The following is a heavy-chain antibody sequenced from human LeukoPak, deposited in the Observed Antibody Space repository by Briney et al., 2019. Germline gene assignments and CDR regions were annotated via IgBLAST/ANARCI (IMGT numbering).Heavy chain of an antibody. Sequence: GGSLRLSCAASGFTFSSYAMSWVRQAPGKGLEWVSSISGSGGSTYYADSVKGRFTISRDNSKNTLFVQMNSLRAEDTAAYYCAKEVGVLDTDMIEGGLSYYYYMDVWGKGTTVTVSS. CDR2: ISGSGGST. CDR3: AKEVGVLDTDMIEGGLSYYYYMDV. J-gene: IGHJ6*03. CDR1: GFTFSSYA. D-gene: IGHD5-18*01. V-gene: IGHV3-23*01.